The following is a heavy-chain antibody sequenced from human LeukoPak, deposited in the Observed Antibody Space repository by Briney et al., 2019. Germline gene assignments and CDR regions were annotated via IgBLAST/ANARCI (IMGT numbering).Heavy chain of an antibody. J-gene: IGHJ4*02. V-gene: IGHV3-73*01. D-gene: IGHD5-12*01. Sequence: GGSLRLSCAASGFTFSGSAMHWVRQTSGKGLEWVGHIRNKATSYATAYAASVKGRFTISRGDSKSTAYLQMNSLKTEDTAVYYCSRHLGDYSGYPFDYWGQGILVTVSS. CDR2: IRNKATSYAT. CDR1: GFTFSGSA. CDR3: SRHLGDYSGYPFDY.